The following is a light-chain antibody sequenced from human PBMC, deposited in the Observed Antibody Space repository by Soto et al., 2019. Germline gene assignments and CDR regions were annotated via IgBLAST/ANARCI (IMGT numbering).Light chain of an antibody. CDR3: QQGYSTLRK. CDR2: AAS. J-gene: IGKJ1*01. V-gene: IGKV1-39*01. Sequence: DIQMTQSPSSLSASVGDRVTITCRASQSISSYLNWYQQKPGKAPKLLIYAASSLQSGVPSRFSGSGSGTDFTLTISSLQTADFATYYGQQGYSTLRKFGQETKVDIK. CDR1: QSISSY.